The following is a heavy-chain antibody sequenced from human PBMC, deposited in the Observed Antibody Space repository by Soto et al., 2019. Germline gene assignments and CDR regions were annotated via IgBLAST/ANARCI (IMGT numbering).Heavy chain of an antibody. D-gene: IGHD2-15*01. CDR2: IIPIFGTA. CDR1: GGTFRSYA. CDR3: ARESRYCSGGSCYFLPGIDY. V-gene: IGHV1-69*01. J-gene: IGHJ4*02. Sequence: KVSCKGSGGTFRSYAISWVRQAPGQGPKWMGGIIPIFGTANYAQKFQGRVTITADESTSTAYMELSSLRSEDTAVYYCARESRYCSGGSCYFLPGIDYWGQGTLVTVSS.